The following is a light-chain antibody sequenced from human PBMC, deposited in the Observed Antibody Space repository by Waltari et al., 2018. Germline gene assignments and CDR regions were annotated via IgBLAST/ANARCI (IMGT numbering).Light chain of an antibody. V-gene: IGKV2-29*02. J-gene: IGKJ1*01. Sequence: DIVLTQTPVSLSVTPGQPASISCKSTQSLLHSDGKTYLYWYLQRPGQSPQLLIYEVFSRFSGVPDKFGGSGSGTDFTLKISRVEAEDVGVYFCMQGLHIPWTFGQGTKVEIK. CDR1: QSLLHSDGKTY. CDR2: EVF. CDR3: MQGLHIPWT.